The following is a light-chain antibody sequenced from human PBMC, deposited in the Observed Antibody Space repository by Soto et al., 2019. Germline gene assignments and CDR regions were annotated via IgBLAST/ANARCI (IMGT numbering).Light chain of an antibody. Sequence: IVLTQSPGTLSLSPGERTTLSCRASQSISRYLAWYQQKPGQGPRLLIYGASSRATGTPDRFSGSGSGTDFTLTINRLEPEDFALYYCQQYGSSPPTFGQGTKADI. V-gene: IGKV3-20*01. CDR3: QQYGSSPPT. CDR1: QSISRY. CDR2: GAS. J-gene: IGKJ1*01.